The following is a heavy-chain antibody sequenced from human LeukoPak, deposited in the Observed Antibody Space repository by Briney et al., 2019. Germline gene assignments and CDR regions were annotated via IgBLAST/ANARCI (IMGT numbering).Heavy chain of an antibody. CDR2: IYYSGST. CDR1: GGSISSSSYY. CDR3: ATRLGYCSGGSCYPFDAFDI. Sequence: SETLSLTCTVSGGSISSSSYYWGWIRQPRGKGLEWMGSIYYSGSTYYNPSLKSRVTISVDTSKNQFSLKLSSVTAADTAVYYCATRLGYCSGGSCYPFDAFDIWGQGTMVTVSS. D-gene: IGHD2-15*01. V-gene: IGHV4-39*01. J-gene: IGHJ3*02.